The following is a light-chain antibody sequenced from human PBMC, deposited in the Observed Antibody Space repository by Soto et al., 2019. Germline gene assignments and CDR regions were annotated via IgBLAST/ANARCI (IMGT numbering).Light chain of an antibody. V-gene: IGKV1-5*01. Sequence: DLQMTQSPSTLSSSVGDRVTITCRASQSISSWLAWYQQKPGKAPKLLIYDASSLESGVPSRFSGSGSGTEFTLTISNLQPDDFATYYCQQYDNYPLTFGGGTKVDIK. CDR2: DAS. CDR3: QQYDNYPLT. CDR1: QSISSW. J-gene: IGKJ4*01.